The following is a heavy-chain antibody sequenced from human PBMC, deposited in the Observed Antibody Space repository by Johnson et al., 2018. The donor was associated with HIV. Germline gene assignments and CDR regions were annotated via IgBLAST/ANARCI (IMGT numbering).Heavy chain of an antibody. CDR2: INQDGSEK. V-gene: IGHV3-7*05. J-gene: IGHJ3*02. Sequence: VQLVESGGGLVQRGGSLRLSCAASGFTLSNYWMSWVRQASGKGLEWVANINQDGSEKYFVDSVKGRFTISRDNAKNSLYLQMNTLRAEDTAVYYCARLIAVVIDGFDIWGQGTMVTVSA. CDR1: GFTLSNYW. CDR3: ARLIAVVIDGFDI. D-gene: IGHD3-22*01.